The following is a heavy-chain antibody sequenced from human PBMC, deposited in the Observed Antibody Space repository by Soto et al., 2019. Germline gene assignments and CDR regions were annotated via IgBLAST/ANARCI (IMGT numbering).Heavy chain of an antibody. CDR3: ARGWGSSWLPFDY. D-gene: IGHD6-13*01. CDR1: GGSFSGYY. CDR2: INHSGST. V-gene: IGHV4-34*01. Sequence: QVQLQQWGAGLLKPSETLSLTCAVYGGSFSGYYWSWIRQPPGKGLEWIGEINHSGSTNYNPSLKGRVTISVDTSRNQFSLKLSSVTAADTAVYYCARGWGSSWLPFDYWGQGTLVTVSS. J-gene: IGHJ4*02.